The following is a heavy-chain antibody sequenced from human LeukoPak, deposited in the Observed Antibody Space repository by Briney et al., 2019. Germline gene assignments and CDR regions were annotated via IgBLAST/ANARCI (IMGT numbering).Heavy chain of an antibody. CDR2: ISGSGGST. J-gene: IGHJ4*02. V-gene: IGHV3-23*01. CDR3: ATDRPQYRSTWGSN. Sequence: GGSLRLSCAASGFTFSSYAMSWVRQAPGKGLEWVSVISGSGGSTSYADSVKGRFTISRDNSMNTLYLQMNSLRAEDTAVYYCATDRPQYRSTWGSNWGQGTLVTVSS. CDR1: GFTFSSYA. D-gene: IGHD6-13*01.